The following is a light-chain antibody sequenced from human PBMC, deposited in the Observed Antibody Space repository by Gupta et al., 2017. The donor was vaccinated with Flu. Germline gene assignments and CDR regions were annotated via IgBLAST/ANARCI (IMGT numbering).Light chain of an antibody. CDR1: QSLLNTDGKTN. CDR2: EVS. J-gene: IGKJ1*01. CDR3: MQSIQTPWT. Sequence: TQSLLNTDGKTNLYWYLQKPGQPPHLLIYEVSKRFSGVPDRFSGSGSGTDFTLKISRVEAEDVGFYYCMQSIQTPWTFGQGTRVEIK. V-gene: IGKV2D-29*01.